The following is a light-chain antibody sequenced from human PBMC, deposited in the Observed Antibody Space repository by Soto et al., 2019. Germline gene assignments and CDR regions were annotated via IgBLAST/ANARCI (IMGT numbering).Light chain of an antibody. Sequence: DIQMTQSPSTLSASVGDRVTITCRASQSISNWLAWYQQKPGKAPKLLIYKASSLESGVPSRFSGSGSGTDFTRTISSLQPDDFATYYCQQYNSSFGGGTKVEIK. CDR2: KAS. J-gene: IGKJ4*01. CDR3: QQYNSS. V-gene: IGKV1-5*03. CDR1: QSISNW.